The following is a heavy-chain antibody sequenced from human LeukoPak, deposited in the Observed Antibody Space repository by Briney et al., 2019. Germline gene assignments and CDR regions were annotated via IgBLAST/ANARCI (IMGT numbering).Heavy chain of an antibody. Sequence: PGGSLRLSCTASGFTFGDYAMSWVRQAPGKGLEWVGFIRSKAYGGTTEYAASVKGRFTISRDDSKSIAYLQMNSLKTEDTAVYYCTTRLGDILTGYYANPFDYWGQGTLVTVSS. D-gene: IGHD3-9*01. J-gene: IGHJ4*02. CDR3: TTRLGDILTGYYANPFDY. V-gene: IGHV3-49*04. CDR1: GFTFGDYA. CDR2: IRSKAYGGTT.